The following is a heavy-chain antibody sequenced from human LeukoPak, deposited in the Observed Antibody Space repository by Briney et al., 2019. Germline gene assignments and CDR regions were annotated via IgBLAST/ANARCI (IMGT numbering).Heavy chain of an antibody. CDR2: ICGNNSNT. V-gene: IGHV1-18*01. CDR3: ARQGVYYASESSIPPFDY. J-gene: IGHJ4*02. Sequence: ASVKVSCKPSGYTFTTYGFSWVGQAPGQGLEWMGWICGNNSNTNYAQKLQDRVTMTTDTSTSTAYMELRSLRSDDTAMYYCARQGVYYASESSIPPFDYWGLGTLVTVSS. D-gene: IGHD3-10*01. CDR1: GYTFTTYG.